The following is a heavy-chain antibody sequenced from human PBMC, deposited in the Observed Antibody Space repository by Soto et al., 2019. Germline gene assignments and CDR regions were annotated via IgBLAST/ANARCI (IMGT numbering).Heavy chain of an antibody. CDR3: ARELGYCSSTSCYKGYYGMDV. CDR1: GFTFSKYW. CDR2: IWYDGSNK. D-gene: IGHD2-2*02. Sequence: VGSLRLSCAASGFTFSKYWMHWVRQAPGKGLEWVAVIWYDGSNKYYADSVKGRFIISRDNSKNTLYLQMNSLRAEDTAVYYCARELGYCSSTSCYKGYYGMDVWGPGTTVTVSS. J-gene: IGHJ6*02. V-gene: IGHV3-33*08.